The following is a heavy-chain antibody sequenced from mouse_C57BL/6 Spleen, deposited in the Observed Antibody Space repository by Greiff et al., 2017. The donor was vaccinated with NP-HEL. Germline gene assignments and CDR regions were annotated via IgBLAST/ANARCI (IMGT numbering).Heavy chain of an antibody. CDR2: INPNNGGT. CDR3: ARYYDYDGRYFDV. CDR1: GYTFTDYN. D-gene: IGHD2-4*01. V-gene: IGHV1-18*01. Sequence: EVQLQQSGPELVKPGASVKIPCKASGYTFTDYNMDWVKQSHGKSLEWIGDINPNNGGTIYNQKFKGKATLTVDQSSSTAYMELRSLTSEDTAVYYCARYYDYDGRYFDVWGTGTTVTVSS. J-gene: IGHJ1*03.